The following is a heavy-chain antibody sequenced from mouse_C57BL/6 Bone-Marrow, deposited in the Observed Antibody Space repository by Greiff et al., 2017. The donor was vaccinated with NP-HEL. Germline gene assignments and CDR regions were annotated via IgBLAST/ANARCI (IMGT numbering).Heavy chain of an antibody. D-gene: IGHD2-3*01. CDR3: TRDILYYYAMDY. CDR1: GFTFSSYA. V-gene: IGHV5-9-1*02. CDR2: ISSGGDYI. Sequence: EVQVVESGEGLVKPGGSLKLSCAASGFTFSSYAMSWVRQTPEKRLEWVAYISSGGDYIYYADTVKGRFTISRDNARNTLYLQMSSLKSEDTAMYYCTRDILYYYAMDYWGQGTSVTVSS. J-gene: IGHJ4*01.